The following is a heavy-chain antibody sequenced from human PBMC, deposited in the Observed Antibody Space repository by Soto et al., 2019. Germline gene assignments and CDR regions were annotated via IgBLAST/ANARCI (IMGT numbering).Heavy chain of an antibody. V-gene: IGHV3-11*05. CDR2: ISSSSSYT. J-gene: IGHJ3*02. CDR3: ARERLWYYYDSNGPGAFDI. Sequence: GGSLRLSCAASGFTFSDYYMSWIRQAPGKGLEWVSYISSSSSYTNYADSVKGRFTISRDNAKNSLYLQMNSLRAEDTAVYYCARERLWYYYDSNGPGAFDIWGQGTMVTVSS. CDR1: GFTFSDYY. D-gene: IGHD3-22*01.